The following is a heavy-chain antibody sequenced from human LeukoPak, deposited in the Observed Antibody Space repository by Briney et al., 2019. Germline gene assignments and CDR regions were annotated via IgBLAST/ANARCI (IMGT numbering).Heavy chain of an antibody. CDR3: ARDSGYDPAVPNWYFDL. D-gene: IGHD5-12*01. CDR1: GFSLSSYA. Sequence: GGSLRLSCAASGFSLSSYAMSWVRQAPGRGLEWVLVIHSDGGTYYADSVKGRFTISRDNSKNTLYLQMNSLRAEDTAVYYCARDSGYDPAVPNWYFDLWGRGTLVTISS. J-gene: IGHJ2*01. V-gene: IGHV3-66*01. CDR2: IHSDGGT.